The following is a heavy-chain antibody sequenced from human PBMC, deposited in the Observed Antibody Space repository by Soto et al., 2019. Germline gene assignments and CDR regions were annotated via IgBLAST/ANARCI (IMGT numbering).Heavy chain of an antibody. Sequence: GSLRLSCAASGFTVSSNYMSWVRQAPGKGLEWVSVIYSGGSTYYADSVKGRFTISRDNSKNTLYLQMNSLRAEDTAVYYCARDAATEYYYDSSGPPSLYYYYGMDVWGQGTTVTVSS. CDR1: GFTVSSNY. J-gene: IGHJ6*02. D-gene: IGHD3-22*01. V-gene: IGHV3-53*01. CDR2: IYSGGST. CDR3: ARDAATEYYYDSSGPPSLYYYYGMDV.